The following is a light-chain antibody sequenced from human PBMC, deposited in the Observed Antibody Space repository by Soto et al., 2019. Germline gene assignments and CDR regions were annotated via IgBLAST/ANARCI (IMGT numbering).Light chain of an antibody. V-gene: IGKV1-8*01. CDR1: QGISSY. J-gene: IGKJ5*01. CDR2: AAS. Sequence: AIRMTQSPSSFSASTGDRVTITCRASQGISSYLAWYQQKPGKAPKLLIYAASTLQSGVPSRFSGGGSGTDFTLTISRLEPEDFAVYFCQQYAGPPGAFGQGTRLEIK. CDR3: QQYAGPPGA.